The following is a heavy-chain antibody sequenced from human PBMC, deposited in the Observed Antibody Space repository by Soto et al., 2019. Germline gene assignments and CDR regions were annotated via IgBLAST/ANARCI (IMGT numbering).Heavy chain of an antibody. Sequence: SETLSLTCTVSGGSISSYYWSWIRQPPGKGLEWIGYIYYSGSTNYNPSLKSRVTISVDTSKNQFSLKLSSVTAADTAVYYCARDRRSSWDRDAFDIWGQGTMVTVSS. CDR3: ARDRRSSWDRDAFDI. CDR1: GGSISSYY. D-gene: IGHD6-13*01. V-gene: IGHV4-59*01. J-gene: IGHJ3*02. CDR2: IYYSGST.